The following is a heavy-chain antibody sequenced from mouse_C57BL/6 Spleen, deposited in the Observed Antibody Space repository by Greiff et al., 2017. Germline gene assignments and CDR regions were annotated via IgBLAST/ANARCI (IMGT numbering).Heavy chain of an antibody. J-gene: IGHJ4*01. V-gene: IGHV5-9-1*02. CDR1: GFTFSSYA. Sequence: EVQGVESGEGLVKPGGSLKLSCAASGFTFSSYAMSWVRQTPEKRLEWVAYISSGGDYIYYADTVKGRFTISRDNARNTLYLQMSSLKSEDTAMYYCTRDTDYEGDYAMDYWGQGTSVTVSS. CDR2: ISSGGDYI. D-gene: IGHD2-4*01. CDR3: TRDTDYEGDYAMDY.